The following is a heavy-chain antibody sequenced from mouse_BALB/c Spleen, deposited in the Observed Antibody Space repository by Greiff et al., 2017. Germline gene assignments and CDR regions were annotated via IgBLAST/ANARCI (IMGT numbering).Heavy chain of an antibody. V-gene: IGHV14-3*02. J-gene: IGHJ4*01. D-gene: IGHD2-14*01. Sequence: EVQLQQSGAELVKPGASVKLSCTASGFNINDSYMHWVKQRPEQGLEWIGRIDPANGNTKSDPKFQGKATVTADTSSNTAYVQLSSLTSEDAAVYYCDGGKVHRSYYAMDDWGQGTSVTVSS. CDR3: DGGKVHRSYYAMDD. CDR1: GFNINDSY. CDR2: IDPANGNT.